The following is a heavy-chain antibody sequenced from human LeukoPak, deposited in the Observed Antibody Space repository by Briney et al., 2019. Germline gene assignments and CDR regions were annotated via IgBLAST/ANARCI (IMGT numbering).Heavy chain of an antibody. D-gene: IGHD1-26*01. J-gene: IGHJ4*02. V-gene: IGHV3-48*03. CDR1: GFTFSSYE. CDR3: AKEYTGSFSPFPSYFDY. CDR2: ISSSGSTI. Sequence: RPGGSLRLSCAASGFTFSSYEMNWVRQAPGKGLEWVSYISSSGSTIYYADSVKGRFTISRDNAKTSLYLQMNSLRTEDTAVYYCAKEYTGSFSPFPSYFDYWGQGTLVTVSS.